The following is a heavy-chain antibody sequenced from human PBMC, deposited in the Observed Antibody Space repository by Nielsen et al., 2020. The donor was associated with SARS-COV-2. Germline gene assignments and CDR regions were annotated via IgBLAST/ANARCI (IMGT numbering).Heavy chain of an antibody. CDR1: GFTFSSYA. Sequence: GESLKISCAASGFTFSSYAMSCVRQAPGKGLEWVSAISGSGGSTYYADSVKGRFTISRDNSKNTLYLQMNSLRAEDTAVYYCAKDGARGDYGYFDYWGQGTLVTVSS. V-gene: IGHV3-23*01. CDR3: AKDGARGDYGYFDY. CDR2: ISGSGGST. J-gene: IGHJ4*02. D-gene: IGHD4-17*01.